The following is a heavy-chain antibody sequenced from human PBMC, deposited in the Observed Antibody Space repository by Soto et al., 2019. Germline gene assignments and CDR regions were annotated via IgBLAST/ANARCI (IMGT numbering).Heavy chain of an antibody. J-gene: IGHJ4*02. CDR3: ARARFCTSTSCYHYFDF. V-gene: IGHV4-59*01. Sequence: PSETLSLTCTVSGGSISSYYWSWIRQPPGKGLEWIGYIYYSGSTNYNPSLKSRVTISVDTSKNHFSLKLSSVTPADTAVYYCARARFCTSTSCYHYFDFWGQGTLVTVSS. CDR2: IYYSGST. D-gene: IGHD2-2*01. CDR1: GGSISSYY.